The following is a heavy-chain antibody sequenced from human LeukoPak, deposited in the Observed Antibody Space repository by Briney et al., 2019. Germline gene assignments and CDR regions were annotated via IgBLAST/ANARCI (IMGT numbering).Heavy chain of an antibody. CDR3: ARQDTFYDFLTGYYLDY. D-gene: IGHD3-9*01. V-gene: IGHV4-59*08. Sequence: PSETLSLTCTVSGGSISSYYWSWIRQPPGKGLEWIGNIYYSGSTNYNPSLKSRVTISVDTSKNQFSLKLSSVTAADTAVYYCARQDTFYDFLTGYYLDYWGQGTLVTVSS. CDR2: IYYSGST. J-gene: IGHJ4*02. CDR1: GGSISSYY.